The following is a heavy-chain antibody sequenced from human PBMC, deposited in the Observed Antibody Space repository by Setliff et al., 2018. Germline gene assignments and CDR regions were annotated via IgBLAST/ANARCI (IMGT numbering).Heavy chain of an antibody. D-gene: IGHD5-12*01. Sequence: QPGGSLRLSCAASGFTFSTYSMSWVRQTPRKGLEWVSAISGSGDGDKTHYADSAKGRFTISRDNSKHTVYLQMDSLRAEDTALYYCVRAFWTYSDYASLACFDYWGQGALVTVSS. V-gene: IGHV3-23*01. CDR2: ISGSGDGDKT. J-gene: IGHJ4*02. CDR1: GFTFSTYS. CDR3: VRAFWTYSDYASLACFDY.